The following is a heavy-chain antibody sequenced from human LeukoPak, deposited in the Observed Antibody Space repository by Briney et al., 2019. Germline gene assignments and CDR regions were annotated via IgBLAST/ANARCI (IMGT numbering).Heavy chain of an antibody. Sequence: GSLRLSCAASGFTFSTYNMNWVRQAPGKGLEWVSHITSSSTNIYYADSVKGRFTISRDNAKNALSLQMNSLRDEDTAVYYCATSGNYYLKYWGQGTLVTVSS. D-gene: IGHD1-26*01. V-gene: IGHV3-48*02. CDR3: ATSGNYYLKY. CDR2: ITSSSTNI. CDR1: GFTFSTYN. J-gene: IGHJ4*02.